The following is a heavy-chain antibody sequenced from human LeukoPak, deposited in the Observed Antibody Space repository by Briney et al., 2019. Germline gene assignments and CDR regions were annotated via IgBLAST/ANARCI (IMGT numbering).Heavy chain of an antibody. D-gene: IGHD3-22*01. V-gene: IGHV4-59*13. CDR1: GGSISSYY. J-gene: IGHJ4*02. CDR3: ARTYYYDSSGSQTFDY. Sequence: SETLSLTCTVSGGSISSYYWSWIRQPPGKGLEWIGYIYYSGSTNYNPSLKSRVTISVDTSKNQFSLKLSSVAAADTAVYYCARTYYYDSSGSQTFDYWGQGTLVTVSS. CDR2: IYYSGST.